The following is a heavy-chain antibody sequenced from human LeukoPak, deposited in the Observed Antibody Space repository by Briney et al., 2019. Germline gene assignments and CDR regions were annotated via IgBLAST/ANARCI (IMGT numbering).Heavy chain of an antibody. CDR1: GGSISSYY. CDR2: IYYSGST. D-gene: IGHD3-22*01. J-gene: IGHJ4*02. Sequence: PSETLSLTCTVSGGSISSYYWSWIRQPPGKGLEWIGYIYYSGSTNYNPSLKSRVTISVDTSKNQFSLKLSSVTAADTAVYYCARAGYYYDSSGYYWEFDYWGQGTLATVSS. CDR3: ARAGYYYDSSGYYWEFDY. V-gene: IGHV4-59*01.